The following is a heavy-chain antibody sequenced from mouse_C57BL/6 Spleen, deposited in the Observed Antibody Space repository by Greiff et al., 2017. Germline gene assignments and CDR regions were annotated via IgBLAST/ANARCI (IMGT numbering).Heavy chain of an antibody. CDR2: ISDGGSYT. Sequence: EVKVVESGGGLVKPGGSLKLSCAASGFTFSSYAMSWVRQTPDKRLEWVATISDGGSYTYYPDNVKGRFTISRDNAKNNLYLQMSHLKSEDTAMYYCARGRIYDGYYDAKDCWGQGTSVTVSS. V-gene: IGHV5-4*03. J-gene: IGHJ4*01. CDR1: GFTFSSYA. CDR3: ARGRIYDGYYDAKDC. D-gene: IGHD2-3*01.